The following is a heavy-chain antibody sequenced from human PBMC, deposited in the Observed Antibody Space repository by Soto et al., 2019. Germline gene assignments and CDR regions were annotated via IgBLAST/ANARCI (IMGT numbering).Heavy chain of an antibody. CDR2: IIPILGIA. J-gene: IGHJ1*01. Sequence: GASVKVSCKASGVTFSSYTISWVRQAPGQGLEWMGRIIPILGIANYAQKFQGRVTITADKSTSTAYMELSSLRSEDTAVYYCATYSSSWYAPFQHWGQGTLVTVSS. D-gene: IGHD6-13*01. CDR3: ATYSSSWYAPFQH. CDR1: GVTFSSYT. V-gene: IGHV1-69*02.